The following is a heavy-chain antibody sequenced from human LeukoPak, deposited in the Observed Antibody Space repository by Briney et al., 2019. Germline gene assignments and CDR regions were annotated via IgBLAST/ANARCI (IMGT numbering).Heavy chain of an antibody. D-gene: IGHD6-13*01. CDR3: ARDLGYSSSWANDAFDI. CDR1: GFTFSDYY. V-gene: IGHV3-11*01. Sequence: GGSLRLSCAASGFTFSDYYMSWIRQAPGKGLEWVSYISSSGSTIYYADSVKGRFTISRDNAKNSLYLQMNSLRAEDTAVYYCARDLGYSSSWANDAFDIWGQGTMVTVS. CDR2: ISSSGSTI. J-gene: IGHJ3*02.